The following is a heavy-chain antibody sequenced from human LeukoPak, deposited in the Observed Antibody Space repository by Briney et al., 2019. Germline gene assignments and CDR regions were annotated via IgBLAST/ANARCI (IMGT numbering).Heavy chain of an antibody. CDR1: GFTFSSYA. Sequence: GGSLRLSCAASGFTFSSYAMSWVRQAPGKGLEWVSAISGSGGSTYYADSVKGRFTISRDNPKNTLYLQMNSLRAEDTAVYYCAKERTYYYDSSGYYLGDWGQGTLVTVSS. CDR2: ISGSGGST. V-gene: IGHV3-23*01. D-gene: IGHD3-22*01. J-gene: IGHJ4*02. CDR3: AKERTYYYDSSGYYLGD.